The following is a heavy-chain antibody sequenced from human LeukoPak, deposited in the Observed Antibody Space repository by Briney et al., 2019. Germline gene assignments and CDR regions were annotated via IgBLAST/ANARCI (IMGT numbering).Heavy chain of an antibody. J-gene: IGHJ4*02. D-gene: IGHD3-16*01. CDR1: GLTFSSYG. V-gene: IGHV1-46*01. Sequence: GGSLRLSCAASGLTFSSYGMHWVRQAPGQGLEWMGIINPSGGSTSYAQKFQGTVTMTRDMSTSTAYMELSSLRGEDTALYYCATEHWGPNSWGQGTLVTVSS. CDR3: ATEHWGPNS. CDR2: INPSGGST.